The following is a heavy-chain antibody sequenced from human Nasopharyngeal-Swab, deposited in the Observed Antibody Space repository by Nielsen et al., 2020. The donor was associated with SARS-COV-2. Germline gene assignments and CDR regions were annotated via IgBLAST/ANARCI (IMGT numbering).Heavy chain of an antibody. CDR1: GGSISSYY. V-gene: IGHV4-59*01. Sequence: SETLSLTCTVSGGSISSYYWSWIRQPPGKGLEWIGYIYYSGSTNYNPSLKSRVTISVDTSKNQFSLKLSSVTAADTAVYYCARDGEIAAAPYYYYYYYGMDVWGQGTTVTVSS. D-gene: IGHD6-13*01. J-gene: IGHJ6*02. CDR3: ARDGEIAAAPYYYYYYYGMDV. CDR2: IYYSGST.